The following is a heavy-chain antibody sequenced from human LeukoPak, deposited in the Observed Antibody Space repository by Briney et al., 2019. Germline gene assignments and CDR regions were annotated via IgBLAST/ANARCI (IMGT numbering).Heavy chain of an antibody. J-gene: IGHJ4*02. D-gene: IGHD3-10*01. CDR1: GYSISSGYY. V-gene: IGHV4-38-2*02. CDR2: IYHSGST. Sequence: PSETLSLTCTVSGYSISSGYYWGWIRQPPGKGPEWIGSIYHSGSTYYNPSLKSRVTISVDTSKNQFSLKLSSVTAADTAVYYCARWGVRGLFDYWGQGPLVTVSS. CDR3: ARWGVRGLFDY.